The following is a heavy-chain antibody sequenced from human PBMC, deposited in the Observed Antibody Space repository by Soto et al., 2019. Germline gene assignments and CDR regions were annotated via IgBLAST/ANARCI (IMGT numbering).Heavy chain of an antibody. Sequence: SETLSLTCAGYGGSFSGYYWSWIRQPPGKGLEWIGEINHSGSTNYNPSLKSRVTISVDTSKNQFSLKLSSVTAADTAVYYCARGKGITIFGVVIPLVWFDPWGQGTLVTVSS. CDR1: GGSFSGYY. V-gene: IGHV4-34*01. J-gene: IGHJ5*02. CDR3: ARGKGITIFGVVIPLVWFDP. CDR2: INHSGST. D-gene: IGHD3-3*01.